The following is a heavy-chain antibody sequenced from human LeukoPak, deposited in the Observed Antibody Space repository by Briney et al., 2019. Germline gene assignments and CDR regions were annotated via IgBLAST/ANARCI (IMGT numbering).Heavy chain of an antibody. CDR1: GYSFTSYW. CDR2: IYPGDSET. J-gene: IGHJ5*02. D-gene: IGHD5-24*01. Sequence: GESLKISCKGSGYSFTSYWIGWVRQMPGKGLEWMGIIYPGDSETRYSPSFQGQVTISADKSISTAYLQWSSLKASDTAMYYCASRVEMATTGDWFDPWGQGTLDTVSS. CDR3: ASRVEMATTGDWFDP. V-gene: IGHV5-51*01.